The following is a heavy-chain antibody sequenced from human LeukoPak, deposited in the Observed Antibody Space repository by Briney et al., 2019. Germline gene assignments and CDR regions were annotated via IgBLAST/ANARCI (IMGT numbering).Heavy chain of an antibody. CDR2: IKQDGSEK. CDR3: TRHPSSFGVGASTWEDY. J-gene: IGHJ4*02. V-gene: IGHV3-7*03. Sequence: RGSLRLSCVASGFTFSNYWMSWVRQAPGKGLEWVANIKQDGSEKYYVDSVKGRFTISRDNAKNSLYLQMNSLKTEDTAVYYCTRHPSSFGVGASTWEDYWGQGTLVTVSS. D-gene: IGHD1-26*01. CDR1: GFTFSNYW.